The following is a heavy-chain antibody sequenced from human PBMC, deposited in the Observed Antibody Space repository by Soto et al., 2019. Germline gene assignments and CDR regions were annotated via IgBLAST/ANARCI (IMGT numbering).Heavy chain of an antibody. J-gene: IGHJ5*02. V-gene: IGHV1-58*01. CDR1: GFTFTSSA. D-gene: IGHD3-22*01. CDR2: IVVGSGNT. CDR3: AADQGYYDSSGYYQNWFDP. Sequence: QMQLVQSGPEVKKPGTSVKVSCKASGFTFTSSAVQWVRQARGQRLEWIGWIVVGSGNTNYAQKFQERVNMTRDSTTSTAYMELSSLRSEATAVYYCAADQGYYDSSGYYQNWFDPWGQGTLVTVSS.